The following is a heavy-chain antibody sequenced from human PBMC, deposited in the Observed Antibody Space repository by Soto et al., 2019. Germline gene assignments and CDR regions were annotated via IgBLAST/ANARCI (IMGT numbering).Heavy chain of an antibody. CDR1: GFTFSSYG. V-gene: IGHV3-33*01. CDR3: ARDRGCGELSGWFDP. Sequence: QVQLVESGGGVVQPGRSLRLSCAASGFTFSSYGMHWVRQAPGKGLEWVAVIWYDGSNKYYADSVKGRFTISRDNSKNTLYLQMNSLRAEDTAVYYCARDRGCGELSGWFDPWGQGTLVNVSS. CDR2: IWYDGSNK. J-gene: IGHJ5*02. D-gene: IGHD3-10*01.